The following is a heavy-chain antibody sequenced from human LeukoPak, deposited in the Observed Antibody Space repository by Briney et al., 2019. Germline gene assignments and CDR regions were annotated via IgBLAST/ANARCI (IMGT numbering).Heavy chain of an antibody. CDR1: GGTFSSYA. V-gene: IGHV1-69*05. Sequence: GASVKVSCKASGGTFSSYAISWARQAPGQGLEWMGGIIPIFGTANYAQKFQGRVTITTDESTSTAYMELSSLRSEDTAVYYCARENGDPYNWFDPWGQGTLVTVSS. CDR3: ARENGDPYNWFDP. D-gene: IGHD4-17*01. CDR2: IIPIFGTA. J-gene: IGHJ5*02.